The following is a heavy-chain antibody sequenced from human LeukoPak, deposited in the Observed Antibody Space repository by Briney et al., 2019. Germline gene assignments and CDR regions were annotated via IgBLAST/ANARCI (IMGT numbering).Heavy chain of an antibody. CDR2: INHSGST. CDR1: GGSFSGYY. Sequence: SETLSLTCAVYGGSFSGYYWSWIRQPPGKGLEWIGEINHSGSTNYNPSLKSRVTISVDTSKNQFSLKLSSVTAADTAVYYCARANLGDSSGYDLPKTLDYWGQGTLVTVSS. J-gene: IGHJ4*02. D-gene: IGHD3-22*01. CDR3: ARANLGDSSGYDLPKTLDY. V-gene: IGHV4-34*01.